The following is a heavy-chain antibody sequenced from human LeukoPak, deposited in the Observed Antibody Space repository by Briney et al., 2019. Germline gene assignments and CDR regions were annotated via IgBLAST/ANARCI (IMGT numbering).Heavy chain of an antibody. J-gene: IGHJ4*02. CDR2: IYHSGST. CDR3: ARGRQFSYDYVWGSYRYTNRRYYFDY. D-gene: IGHD3-16*02. Sequence: SETLSLTCAVSGGSISSSNWWSWVRQPPGKGLEWIGEIYHSGSTNYNPSLKSRVTISVDKSKNQFSLKLSSVTAADTAVYYCARGRQFSYDYVWGSYRYTNRRYYFDYWGQGTLVTVSS. V-gene: IGHV4-4*02. CDR1: GGSISSSNW.